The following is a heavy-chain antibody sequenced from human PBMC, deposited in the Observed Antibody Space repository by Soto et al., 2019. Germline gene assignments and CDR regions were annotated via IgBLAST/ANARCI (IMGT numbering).Heavy chain of an antibody. CDR1: GGSISSGGYY. Sequence: SETLSLTCTVSGGSISSGGYYWSWIRKHPGKGLEWIGYIYYSGSTYYNLSLKSRVTISVDTSKNQFSLKLSSVTAADTAVYYCARGRYYGSGGEYFDYWGQGTLVTVSS. V-gene: IGHV4-31*03. CDR3: ARGRYYGSGGEYFDY. CDR2: IYYSGST. D-gene: IGHD3-10*01. J-gene: IGHJ4*02.